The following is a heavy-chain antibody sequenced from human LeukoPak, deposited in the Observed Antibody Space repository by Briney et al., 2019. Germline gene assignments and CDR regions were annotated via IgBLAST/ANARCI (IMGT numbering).Heavy chain of an antibody. CDR3: ARDRTYYYDSSGFVNWFDP. CDR1: GGSISSYY. D-gene: IGHD3-22*01. V-gene: IGHV4-59*01. Sequence: SETLSLTCTVSGGSISSYYWSWIRQPPGKGLEWIGYIYYSGSTNYNPSLKSRVTISVDTSKNQFFLKLSSVTAADTAVYYCARDRTYYYDSSGFVNWFDPWGQGTLVTVSS. J-gene: IGHJ5*02. CDR2: IYYSGST.